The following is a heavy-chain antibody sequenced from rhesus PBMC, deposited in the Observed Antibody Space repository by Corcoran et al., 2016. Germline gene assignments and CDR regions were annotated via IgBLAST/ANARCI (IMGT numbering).Heavy chain of an antibody. Sequence: QVTLKESGPALVKPTQTLTLTCTSSWFSLSTSGMGVGRIRQPPGKALEWLAIIYWDDVKYNSTSLKSRLTISKDTSKNQVVLTMTNMDPVDTATYYCARISWNLRGSFDYWGQGVLVTVSS. CDR3: ARISWNLRGSFDY. CDR2: IYWDDVK. D-gene: IGHD1-1*01. J-gene: IGHJ4*01. CDR1: WFSLSTSGMG. V-gene: IGHV2S1*01.